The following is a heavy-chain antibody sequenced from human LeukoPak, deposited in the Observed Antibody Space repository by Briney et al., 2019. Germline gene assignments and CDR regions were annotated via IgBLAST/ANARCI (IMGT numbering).Heavy chain of an antibody. CDR1: GFTFSNYA. J-gene: IGHJ4*02. V-gene: IGHV3-23*01. CDR3: AKGLGYSYGADY. Sequence: GGSLRLSCAAYGFTFSNYAMTWVRQAPGKGLEWVSFISGSGGSTYYADSVKGRFTISRENSKNTLYLQMNSLRGEDTAVYYCAKGLGYSYGADYWGQGTLVTVSS. CDR2: ISGSGGST. D-gene: IGHD5-18*01.